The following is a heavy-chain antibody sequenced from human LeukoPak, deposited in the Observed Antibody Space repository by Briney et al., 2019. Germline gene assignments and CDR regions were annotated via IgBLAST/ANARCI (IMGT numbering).Heavy chain of an antibody. J-gene: IGHJ4*02. D-gene: IGHD6-13*01. CDR3: ARYRGHSTTWSYFFDN. V-gene: IGHV3-11*04. CDR2: IDPSGDTI. Sequence: PGGSLRLSCVASGFTFSYYYMSWIRQSPEKGLERVSYIDPSGDTIYYADSVKGRFTISRYNAKNSLYLRMNALRAEDTAVYYCARYRGHSTTWSYFFDNWGEGTLVTVSS. CDR1: GFTFSYYY.